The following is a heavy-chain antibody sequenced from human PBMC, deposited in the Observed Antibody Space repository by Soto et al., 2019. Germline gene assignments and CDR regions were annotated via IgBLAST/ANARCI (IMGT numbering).Heavy chain of an antibody. V-gene: IGHV3-9*01. CDR2: ITWNSGYT. J-gene: IGHJ4*02. D-gene: IGHD6-6*01. CDR1: GFTFDEYG. CDR3: AKEGSSPSFEY. Sequence: DVQLVESGGGLVQPGRSLRLSCAASGFTFDEYGMHWVRQAPGKGLEWVSGITWNSGYTVYAGSVRGRFTISRDNAKNSLYLQMNSLTAEDTALYYCAKEGSSPSFEYWGQGTLVTVSS.